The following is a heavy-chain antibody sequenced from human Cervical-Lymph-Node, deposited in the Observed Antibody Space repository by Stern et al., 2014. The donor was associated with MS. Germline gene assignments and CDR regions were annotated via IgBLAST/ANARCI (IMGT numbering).Heavy chain of an antibody. V-gene: IGHV4-31*03. CDR3: ARELSGMYGMDV. J-gene: IGHJ6*02. Sequence: QVQLQQSGPGLVKLSQTLSLTCTVSGGSINNGDYYWSWVRQHPGKGLEWLGYIYYSGATYYNPSLKGRLTISVDTSKRHFSLKLTSVTAADTAVYYCARELSGMYGMDVWGQGTTVTVSS. D-gene: IGHD1-1*01. CDR1: GGSINNGDYY. CDR2: IYYSGAT.